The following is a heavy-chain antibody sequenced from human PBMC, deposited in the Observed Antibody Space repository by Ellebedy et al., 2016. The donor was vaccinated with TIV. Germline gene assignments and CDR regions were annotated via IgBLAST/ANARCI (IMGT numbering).Heavy chain of an antibody. CDR1: GYTFTSYY. CDR2: INPSGGST. V-gene: IGHV1-46*01. D-gene: IGHD2-2*01. Sequence: AASVNVSCKASGYTFTSYYMHWVRQAPGQGLEWMGIINPSGGSTSYAQKFQGRVTMTRDTSTSTVYMELSTLRSEDTAVYYCARAHIVVVPAAMRMDWFDPWGQGTLVTVSS. J-gene: IGHJ5*02. CDR3: ARAHIVVVPAAMRMDWFDP.